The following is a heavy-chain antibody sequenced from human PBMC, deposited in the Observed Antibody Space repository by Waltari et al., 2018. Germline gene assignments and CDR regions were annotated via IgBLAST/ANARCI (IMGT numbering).Heavy chain of an antibody. V-gene: IGHV3-48*01. J-gene: IGHJ4*02. D-gene: IGHD6-19*01. CDR1: GFPLRSYT. CDR3: ARVAVVGG. Sequence: EVQLVESGGGLVQPGGSLRLPCAASGFPLRSYTWTWVRQAPGKGLEWVSYIRSGSSTIDYTDSVKGRFTSSRDNAKNSLYLQMNSLRAEDTAVYYCARVAVVGGWGQGTLVTVSS. CDR2: IRSGSSTI.